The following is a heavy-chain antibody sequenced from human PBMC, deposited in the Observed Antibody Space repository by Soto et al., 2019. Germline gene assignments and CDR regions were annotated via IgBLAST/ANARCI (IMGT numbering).Heavy chain of an antibody. Sequence: QVQLVQSGAEVKKPGASVKVSCKASGYTFTSYYIHWVRQAPGQGLDWVGTINPSGGSTSYAQKFQGRVTMTRDTSTSTGYMELSSLRSEDTAVYFCARDIISRSVINGMDGWGQGTTVTVSS. CDR2: INPSGGST. V-gene: IGHV1-46*01. CDR1: GYTFTSYY. J-gene: IGHJ6*02. CDR3: ARDIISRSVINGMDG. D-gene: IGHD6-6*01.